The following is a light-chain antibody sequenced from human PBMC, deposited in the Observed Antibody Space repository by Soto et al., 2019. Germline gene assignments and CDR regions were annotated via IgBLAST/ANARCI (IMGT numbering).Light chain of an antibody. CDR1: QSVSSH. Sequence: EVVMTQSPGTLSVSLGEGATLSCMASQSVSSHLAWYQHKPGQAPRLLIYGASTRASGIPARFSGSGSETDFTLTISSLQSEDSAVYYCQQYHNWPPITFGQGTRLEIK. J-gene: IGKJ5*01. CDR3: QQYHNWPPIT. CDR2: GAS. V-gene: IGKV3-15*01.